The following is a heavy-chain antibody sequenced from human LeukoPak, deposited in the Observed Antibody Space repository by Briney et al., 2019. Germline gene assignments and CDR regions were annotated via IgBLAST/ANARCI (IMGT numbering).Heavy chain of an antibody. J-gene: IGHJ5*01. CDR3: ARDNGGWFDS. D-gene: IGHD3-10*01. Sequence: WGSLTLSCVASEFIFSDYWMSWVRQAPGKGREWVDNIKQGGREEKYVGSVKGRFAISRDDAKSTLYLQMDSLSGDDTAVYYCARDNGGWFDSWGRGTLVTVSS. CDR1: EFIFSDYW. CDR2: IKQGGREE. V-gene: IGHV3-7*03.